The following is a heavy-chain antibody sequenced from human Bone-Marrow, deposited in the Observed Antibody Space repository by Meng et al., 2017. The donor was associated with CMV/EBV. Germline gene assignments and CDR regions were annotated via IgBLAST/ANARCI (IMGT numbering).Heavy chain of an antibody. V-gene: IGHV3-74*01. J-gene: IGHJ6*02. D-gene: IGHD3-3*01. CDR1: GFTFSSYW. CDR2: INSDGSST. CDR3: ARGGGHYDFWSGYHYYYYYGMDV. Sequence: GESLKISCAASGFTFSSYWMHWVRQAPGKGLVWVSRINSDGSSTSYADSVKGRFTISRDNAKNTLYLQMNSLRAEDTAVYYCARGGGHYDFWSGYHYYYYYGMDVWGQGTTVTV.